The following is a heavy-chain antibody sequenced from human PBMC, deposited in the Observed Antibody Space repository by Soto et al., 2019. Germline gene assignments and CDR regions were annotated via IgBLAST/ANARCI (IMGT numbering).Heavy chain of an antibody. V-gene: IGHV1-69*01. CDR2: IIPIFGTA. CDR1: GGTFSSYA. D-gene: IGHD3-10*01. CDR3: ARVRHDFRGVITHPLDY. Sequence: QVQLVQSGAEVKKPGSSVKVSCKASGGTFSSYAISWVRQAPGQGLEWMGGIIPIFGTANYAQKFQGRVTITADESTSTAYMELSSLRSEDTAMYYCARVRHDFRGVITHPLDYWGQGTLVTVSS. J-gene: IGHJ4*02.